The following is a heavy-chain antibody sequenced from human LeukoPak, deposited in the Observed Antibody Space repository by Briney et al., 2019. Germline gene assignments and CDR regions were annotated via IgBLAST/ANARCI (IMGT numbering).Heavy chain of an antibody. Sequence: GGSLRLSCAASGFTFSSYSMNWVRQAPGKGLEWVSSISSSSSYIHYADSVKGRFTISRDNAKNSLYLQMNSLRAEDTAVYYCARDRRLAGTGDYWGQGTLVTVSS. J-gene: IGHJ4*02. D-gene: IGHD6-19*01. CDR1: GFTFSSYS. CDR3: ARDRRLAGTGDY. V-gene: IGHV3-21*01. CDR2: ISSSSSYI.